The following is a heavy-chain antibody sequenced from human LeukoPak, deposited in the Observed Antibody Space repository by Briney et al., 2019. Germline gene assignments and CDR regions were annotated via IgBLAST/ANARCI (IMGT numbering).Heavy chain of an antibody. Sequence: KPSETLSLTCTVSGGSISSYYWSWIRQPPGKGLEWIGYIYYSGSTNYNPSLKSRVTISVDTSKNQFSLKLSSVTAADTAVYYCARGIAVAGKPKRTGTKHYFDYWGQGTLVTVSS. V-gene: IGHV4-59*12. CDR3: ARGIAVAGKPKRTGTKHYFDY. J-gene: IGHJ4*02. CDR2: IYYSGST. D-gene: IGHD1-14*01. CDR1: GGSISSYY.